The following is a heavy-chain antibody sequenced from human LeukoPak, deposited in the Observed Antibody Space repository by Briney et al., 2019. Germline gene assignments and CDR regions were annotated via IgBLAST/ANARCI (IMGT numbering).Heavy chain of an antibody. CDR3: AKELRYFDWLPFYMDV. CDR2: ISGSGLDT. V-gene: IGHV3-23*01. Sequence: PGGSLRLSCAASGFIFNNFAMSWVRQAPGKGLEWVSSISGSGLDTYYVDSVKGRFTISRDNSKNTLYLQMNSLRAEDTAVYYCAKELRYFDWLPFYMDVWGKGTTVTVSS. CDR1: GFIFNNFA. D-gene: IGHD3-9*01. J-gene: IGHJ6*03.